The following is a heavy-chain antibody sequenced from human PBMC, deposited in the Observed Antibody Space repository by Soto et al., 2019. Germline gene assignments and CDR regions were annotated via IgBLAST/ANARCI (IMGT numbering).Heavy chain of an antibody. CDR2: ISHDGSNQ. D-gene: IGHD2-21*02. Sequence: ESGGGVVQPGRSLRLSCAPSGFSFSDFGMHWVRQAPGKGLEWVAAISHDGSNQYYGDSVKGRFSISRDHSNNRLYLQMNHLKVEDSAIYFCAKETRSRAVTATRVNGMDVWGKGTTVTVSS. J-gene: IGHJ6*04. V-gene: IGHV3-30*18. CDR1: GFSFSDFG. CDR3: AKETRSRAVTATRVNGMDV.